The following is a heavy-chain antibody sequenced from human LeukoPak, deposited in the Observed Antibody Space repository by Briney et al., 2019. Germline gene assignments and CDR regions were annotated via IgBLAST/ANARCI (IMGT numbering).Heavy chain of an antibody. J-gene: IGHJ5*02. CDR3: ARRGGRGSSYWFDP. CDR2: VYDSGST. Sequence: SETLSLTCTVSGGSISSYYWTWIRQPPGKGLEWIGYVYDSGSTNYNPSLQSRVTISVDTSKSQFSLKLTSVTAADTAVYYCARRGGRGSSYWFDPWGQGTLVTDSS. CDR1: GGSISSYY. V-gene: IGHV4-59*08. D-gene: IGHD3-10*01.